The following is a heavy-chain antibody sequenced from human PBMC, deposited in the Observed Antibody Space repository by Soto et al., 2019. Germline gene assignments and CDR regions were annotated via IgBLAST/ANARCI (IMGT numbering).Heavy chain of an antibody. CDR2: IYTSGST. J-gene: IGHJ4*02. Sequence: SETLSLTCTVSGGSISSYYWSWIRQPAGKGLEWIGRIYTSGSTNYNPSLKSRVTMSVDTSKNQFSLKLSSVTAADTAVYYCARAAHYYDSSGYWVFDYWGQGTLVTVS. CDR3: ARAAHYYDSSGYWVFDY. D-gene: IGHD3-22*01. V-gene: IGHV4-4*07. CDR1: GGSISSYY.